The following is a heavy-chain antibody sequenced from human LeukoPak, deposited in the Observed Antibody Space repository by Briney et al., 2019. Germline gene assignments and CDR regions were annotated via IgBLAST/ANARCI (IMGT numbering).Heavy chain of an antibody. CDR3: ARAEYSSGWYPSHFDY. CDR1: GFTFSSYE. V-gene: IGHV3-48*03. CDR2: ISSSGSTI. J-gene: IGHJ4*02. D-gene: IGHD6-19*01. Sequence: GGSLRLSCAASGFTFSSYEMNWVRQAPGKGLEWVSYISSSGSTIYYADSVKGRFTISRDNAKNSLYLQMNSLRAEDTAVYYCARAEYSSGWYPSHFDYWGQGTLVTVSS.